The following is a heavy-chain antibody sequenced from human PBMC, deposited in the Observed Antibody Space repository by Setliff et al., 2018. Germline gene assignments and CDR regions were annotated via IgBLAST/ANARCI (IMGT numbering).Heavy chain of an antibody. D-gene: IGHD3-10*01. Sequence: PSETLSLTCAVSGYSISSAYYWGWIRQPPGKGLEWIGSIFQSGNTYYNPSLKSRVTISVDTSKNQFSLKVNSVTAADTAVYYCATLLANYGSGMDVWGQGTTVTVSS. CDR2: IFQSGNT. V-gene: IGHV4-38-2*01. CDR3: ATLLANYGSGMDV. CDR1: GYSISSAYY. J-gene: IGHJ6*02.